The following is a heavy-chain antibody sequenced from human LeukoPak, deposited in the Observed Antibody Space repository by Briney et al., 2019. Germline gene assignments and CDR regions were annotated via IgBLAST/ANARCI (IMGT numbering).Heavy chain of an antibody. Sequence: PSETLSLTCTVSGYSISSGYFWGWIRQPPGKGLEWIGSIYYSGSTYYNPSLKSRVTISVDTSKNQFSLKLSSVTAADTAVYYCARGYYMDVWGKGTTVTVSS. J-gene: IGHJ6*03. CDR1: GYSISSGYF. CDR2: IYYSGST. CDR3: ARGYYMDV. V-gene: IGHV4-38-2*02.